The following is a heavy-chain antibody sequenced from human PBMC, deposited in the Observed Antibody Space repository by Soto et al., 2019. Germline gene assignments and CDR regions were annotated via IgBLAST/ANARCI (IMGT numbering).Heavy chain of an antibody. V-gene: IGHV3-13*05. D-gene: IGHD2-2*01. J-gene: IGHJ6*02. CDR2: IGTAGDP. CDR3: ARAALYCSSTSCYRGYGMDV. Sequence: GGSLRVSCAASGSTFSSYDMHWVRQATGKGLEWVSAIGTAGDPYYPGSVKGRFTISRENAKNSLYLQMNSLRAGDTAVYYCARAALYCSSTSCYRGYGMDVWGPGTTDTFSS. CDR1: GSTFSSYD.